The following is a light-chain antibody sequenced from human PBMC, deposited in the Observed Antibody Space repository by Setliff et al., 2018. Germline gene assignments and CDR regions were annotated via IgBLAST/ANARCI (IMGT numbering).Light chain of an antibody. J-gene: IGLJ1*01. CDR2: DVN. V-gene: IGLV2-14*01. CDR3: SSYTSSSTYV. CDR1: SSDVGGYNY. Sequence: QSALTQPASVSGSPGQSNTISCTGTSSDVGGYNYVSWYQQHPGKAPKLMIYDVNKRPSGVSNRFSGSKSGNTASLTISGLQAEDEADYYCSSYTSSSTYVFGTGTKVTVL.